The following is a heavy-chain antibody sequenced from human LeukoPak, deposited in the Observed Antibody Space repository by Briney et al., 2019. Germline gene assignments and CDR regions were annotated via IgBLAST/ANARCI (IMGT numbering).Heavy chain of an antibody. Sequence: PSETLSLTCTVSGGSISSGGHYWSWIRQHPGTGLEWIGYIYYSGSTYYNPSLKSRVTISVDTSKNQFSLKLSSVTAADTAVYYCARVGTGSYYYYGMDVWGQGTTITVSS. CDR2: IYYSGST. D-gene: IGHD1-7*01. J-gene: IGHJ6*02. CDR3: ARVGTGSYYYYGMDV. CDR1: GGSISSGGHY. V-gene: IGHV4-31*03.